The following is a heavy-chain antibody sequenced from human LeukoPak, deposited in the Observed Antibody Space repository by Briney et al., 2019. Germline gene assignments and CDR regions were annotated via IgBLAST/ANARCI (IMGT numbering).Heavy chain of an antibody. CDR2: ISSSSSSYI. V-gene: IGHV3-21*01. CDR3: ATLLTGQEATGQ. J-gene: IGHJ4*02. Sequence: GGSLRLSCAASGFTFSSYSMNWVRQAPGKGLEWVSSISSSSSSYIYYADSVKGRFTISRDNAKNSLYLQMNSLRAEDTAVYYCATLLTGQEATGQWGQGTLVTVSS. D-gene: IGHD3-9*01. CDR1: GFTFSSYS.